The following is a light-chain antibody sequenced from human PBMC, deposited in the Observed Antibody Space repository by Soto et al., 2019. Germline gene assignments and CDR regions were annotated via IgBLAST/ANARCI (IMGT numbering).Light chain of an antibody. V-gene: IGKV3-11*01. CDR2: DAS. CDR1: QSVSSY. J-gene: IGKJ2*01. CDR3: QQRSNWPPYT. Sequence: EIVLTQSPDTLSLSPGERATLSCRASQSVSSYLAWYQQKPGQAPRLLIHDASNRATGIPARFSGSGSGTDFTLTISSLEPEDFAVYYCQQRSNWPPYTLGQGNKLEIK.